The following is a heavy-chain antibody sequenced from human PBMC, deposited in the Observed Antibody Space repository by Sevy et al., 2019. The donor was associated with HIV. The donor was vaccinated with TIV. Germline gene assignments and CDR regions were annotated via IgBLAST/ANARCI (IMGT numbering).Heavy chain of an antibody. D-gene: IGHD2-2*01. CDR2: ISTSGTNI. CDR1: GFTLGSYE. J-gene: IGHJ5*01. CDR3: ARGAGIVVVPAAIWFDS. V-gene: IGHV3-48*03. Sequence: GGSLRLSCAVSGFTLGSYEMNWVRQAPGKGLEWVSFISTSGTNIYYAASVKGRFTISRDNAKNSLYLQMDSLRAEDTALYYCARGAGIVVVPAAIWFDSWGQGTLVTVSS.